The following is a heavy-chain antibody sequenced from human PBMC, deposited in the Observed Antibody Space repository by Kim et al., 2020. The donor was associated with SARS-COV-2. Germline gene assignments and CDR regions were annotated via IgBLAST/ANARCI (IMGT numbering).Heavy chain of an antibody. CDR1: GGSISSSPYQ. D-gene: IGHD5-18*01. V-gene: IGHV4-39*07. J-gene: IGHJ6*02. CDR2: IYYSGTT. CDR3: ARDEVDPAMVPLSYGMDV. Sequence: SETLSLTCTVSGGSISSSPYQWAWIRQPPGKGLEWIGSIYYSGTTDYNPSLKSRVTISRDTSKNRFSLRLSSVTAADAAVYYCARDEVDPAMVPLSYGMDVWGQGATVTVSS.